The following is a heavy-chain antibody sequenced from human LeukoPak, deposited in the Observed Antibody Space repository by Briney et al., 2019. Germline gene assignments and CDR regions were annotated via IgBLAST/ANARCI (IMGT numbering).Heavy chain of an antibody. V-gene: IGHV1-46*01. Sequence: ASVKVSCKASGYTFTSYYMHWVRQAPGQGLEWMGIINPSGGSTSYAQKFQGRVTMTRDTSTSTVYMELSSLRSEDTAVYYCATPGGIVGATVPFDYWGQGPLVTVSS. CDR3: ATPGGIVGATVPFDY. CDR1: GYTFTSYY. D-gene: IGHD1-26*01. J-gene: IGHJ4*02. CDR2: INPSGGST.